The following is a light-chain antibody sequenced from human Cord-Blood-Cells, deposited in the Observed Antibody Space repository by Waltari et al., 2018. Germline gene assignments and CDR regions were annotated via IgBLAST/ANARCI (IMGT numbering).Light chain of an antibody. CDR3: QAWDSSTVV. V-gene: IGLV3-1*01. CDR1: KLGDKY. Sequence: SYELTQPPSVSVSPGQTASIPCSGDKLGDKYACWYPQKPGQSPVLVIYQDSKRPSGIHERFSGSNSGNTATLTISGTQAMDEADYYCQAWDSSTVVFGGGTKLTVL. J-gene: IGLJ2*01. CDR2: QDS.